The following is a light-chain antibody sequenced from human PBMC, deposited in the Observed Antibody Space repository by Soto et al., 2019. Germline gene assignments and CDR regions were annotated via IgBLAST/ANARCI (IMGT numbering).Light chain of an antibody. J-gene: IGKJ5*01. Sequence: DIVLTQSPATLSLSPGESATLSCTTNQTIDTYFAWYQQKRGLPPRLLVYDASNRAIGIPARFSGRGSGTSFRLTISSLEPEDFAVYYCQQRGSWPPTFGRGTRLEF. CDR2: DAS. V-gene: IGKV3-11*01. CDR3: QQRGSWPPT. CDR1: QTIDTY.